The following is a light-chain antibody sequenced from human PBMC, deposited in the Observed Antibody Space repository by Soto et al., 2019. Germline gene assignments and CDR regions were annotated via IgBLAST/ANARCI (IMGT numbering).Light chain of an antibody. J-gene: IGLJ1*01. CDR2: SNN. Sequence: QSVLTKPPSASGTPGQRVTISCSGSSSNIGSNTVNWYQQLPGTAPKLLIYSNNQRPSGVPDRFSGSKSGTSASLAISGLQSEDEADYYCAAWDDSLNGRVFGTGTKLTVL. CDR3: AAWDDSLNGRV. V-gene: IGLV1-44*01. CDR1: SSNIGSNT.